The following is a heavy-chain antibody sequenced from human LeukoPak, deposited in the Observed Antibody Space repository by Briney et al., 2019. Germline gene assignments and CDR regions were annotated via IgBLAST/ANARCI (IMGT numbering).Heavy chain of an antibody. D-gene: IGHD5-18*01. V-gene: IGHV3-23*01. Sequence: SGGSLRLSCAASGFTFSSYAMSWVRQAPGKGLEWVSAISGSGATTYYADSVKGRFTISRDNSKNTLSLQMNSLRAEDTAVYYCARELRIVDTTMLNYYYYYYMDVWGKGTTVTVSS. J-gene: IGHJ6*03. CDR2: ISGSGATT. CDR1: GFTFSSYA. CDR3: ARELRIVDTTMLNYYYYYYMDV.